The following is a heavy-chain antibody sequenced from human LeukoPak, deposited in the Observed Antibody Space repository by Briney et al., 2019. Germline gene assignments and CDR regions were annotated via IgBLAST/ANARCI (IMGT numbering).Heavy chain of an antibody. CDR1: GFTFSRYS. CDR2: ISSSNSYI. V-gene: IGHV3-21*01. J-gene: IGHJ4*02. Sequence: GGSLRLSCAASGFTFSRYSMNWVRRAPGKGLEWVSSISSSNSYIYYADSVKGRFTISRDNAKNSVYLQMNSLRAEDTAVYYCARYGARQQFDYWGQGTLVTVSS. D-gene: IGHD1/OR15-1a*01. CDR3: ARYGARQQFDY.